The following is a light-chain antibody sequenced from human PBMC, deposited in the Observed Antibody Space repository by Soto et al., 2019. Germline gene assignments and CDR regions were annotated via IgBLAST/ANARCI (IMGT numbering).Light chain of an antibody. Sequence: EVVLTESPGTLSLSPGGRATPSGRASQSVSSSYLAWYKQKPGQAPRVXIYGASGRATGIPDRFSGSGSGTEFTLTISRLQPEDFEVYYCQQYGSSRDTFGQGTRLEI. CDR3: QQYGSSRDT. V-gene: IGKV3-20*01. J-gene: IGKJ5*01. CDR1: QSVSSSY. CDR2: GAS.